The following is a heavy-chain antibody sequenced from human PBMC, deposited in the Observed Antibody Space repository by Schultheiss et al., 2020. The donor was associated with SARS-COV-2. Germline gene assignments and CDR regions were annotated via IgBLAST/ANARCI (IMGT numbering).Heavy chain of an antibody. Sequence: SETLSLTCTVSGGSISSGGYYWSWIRQHPGKGLEWIGSIYYSGSTYYNPSLKGRVTTSIDTSKNQFSLRLSSVTAADTAVYYCAKDLYWHIVVVTNMDVWGQGTTVTVSS. CDR3: AKDLYWHIVVVTNMDV. D-gene: IGHD2-21*02. CDR1: GGSISSGGYY. J-gene: IGHJ6*02. CDR2: IYYSGST. V-gene: IGHV4-39*02.